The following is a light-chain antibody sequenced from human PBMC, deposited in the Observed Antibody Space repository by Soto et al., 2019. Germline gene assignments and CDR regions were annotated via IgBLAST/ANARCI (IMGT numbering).Light chain of an antibody. CDR1: QSINSNY. J-gene: IGKJ1*01. CDR3: KQYDNSPRT. CDR2: GAS. V-gene: IGKV3-20*01. Sequence: ETVLTQSPGTLSLSPGERATLSCRASQSINSNYLAWYQQKPGQSPRVLIYGASSRATGIPDRFSGSGSGTDFTLTISRLEPEDFAVYYCKQYDNSPRTFGQGTKVELK.